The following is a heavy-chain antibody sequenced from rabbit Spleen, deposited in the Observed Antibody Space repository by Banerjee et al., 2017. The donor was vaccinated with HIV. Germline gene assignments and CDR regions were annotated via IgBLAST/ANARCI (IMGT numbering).Heavy chain of an antibody. D-gene: IGHD2-1*01. CDR2: IYTGGSGST. J-gene: IGHJ3*01. CDR3: ARGSATMTMVITGYYLSF. V-gene: IGHV1S40*01. CDR1: GFSFSSSYY. Sequence: QSLEESGGGLVQPEGSLTLTCTASGFSFSSSYYMCWVRLAPGKGLEWIACIYTGGSGSTAFASLAKGRFTVSKTSSTTLTLQLLSLTAADTATYFCARGSATMTMVITGYYLSFWGPGTLVTVS.